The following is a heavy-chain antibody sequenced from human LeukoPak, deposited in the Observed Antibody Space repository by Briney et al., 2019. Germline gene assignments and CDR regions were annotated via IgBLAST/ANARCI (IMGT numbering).Heavy chain of an antibody. D-gene: IGHD2-15*01. Sequence: QSGGSLRLSCAVSGFTFSNFWMHWVRQAPGKGLVWVSRIDTDGSSTSYADSVKGRFTISRDNAKNTLYLQMNSLRAEDTAVYYCVRDGARGYCSGGSCYDYWGQGTLVTVSS. V-gene: IGHV3-74*01. CDR2: IDTDGSST. CDR3: VRDGARGYCSGGSCYDY. J-gene: IGHJ4*02. CDR1: GFTFSNFW.